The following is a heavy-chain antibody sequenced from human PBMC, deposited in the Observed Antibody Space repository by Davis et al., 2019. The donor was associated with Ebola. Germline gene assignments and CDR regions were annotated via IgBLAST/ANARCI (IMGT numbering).Heavy chain of an antibody. CDR2: ITHSGST. CDR3: ARFPAVSAAILRYGMDV. Sequence: SETLSLTCNVSGGSLSGHYWSWIRQPPGKGLEWIGEITHSGSTDYNPSLQSRVTISVDMSKNQFSLKLSSVTAADTAVYYCARFPAVSAAILRYGMDVWGQGTTVTVSS. V-gene: IGHV4-34*01. CDR1: GGSLSGHY. J-gene: IGHJ6*02. D-gene: IGHD2-2*02.